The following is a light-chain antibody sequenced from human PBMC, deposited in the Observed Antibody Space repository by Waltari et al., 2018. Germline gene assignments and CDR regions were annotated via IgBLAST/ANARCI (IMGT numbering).Light chain of an antibody. Sequence: DIVMTHSPDSLAVSLGERATINCKSSQSVLYSSNNKNYLAWYQQKPGQPPQLLIYWASTRESGVPDRFSGSGSGTDFTLTISSLQAEDVAVYYCQQYYSTPYTFGQGTKLEIK. CDR3: QQYYSTPYT. CDR1: QSVLYSSNNKNY. CDR2: WAS. V-gene: IGKV4-1*01. J-gene: IGKJ2*01.